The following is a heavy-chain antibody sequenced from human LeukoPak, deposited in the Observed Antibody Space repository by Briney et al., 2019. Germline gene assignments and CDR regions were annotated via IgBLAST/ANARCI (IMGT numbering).Heavy chain of an antibody. J-gene: IGHJ4*02. D-gene: IGHD6-19*01. V-gene: IGHV3-48*02. CDR3: ARKRAVED. Sequence: GGSLRLSCAASGFTFSSYTVNWVRQAPGKGLEWVSSISSTSSPIYYADSVKGRFTISRDNAKDSLYLQMNSLRDEDTAVYYCARKRAVEDWGQGTLVTVSS. CDR1: GFTFSSYT. CDR2: ISSTSSPI.